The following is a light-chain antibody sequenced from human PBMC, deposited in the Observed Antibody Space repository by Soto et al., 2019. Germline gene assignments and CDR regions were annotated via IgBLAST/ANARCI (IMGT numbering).Light chain of an antibody. V-gene: IGKV1-9*01. CDR3: HQSDRILT. Sequence: IQLTHYPSSLSASVVYRVTITCRASQGVRSYLAWFQQRPGKAPKLLIFGASTLQNGVPARFSGGGFGTEFTLTITSLQPEDFATYYCHQSDRILTFGGGTKVDIK. CDR2: GAS. J-gene: IGKJ4*01. CDR1: QGVRSY.